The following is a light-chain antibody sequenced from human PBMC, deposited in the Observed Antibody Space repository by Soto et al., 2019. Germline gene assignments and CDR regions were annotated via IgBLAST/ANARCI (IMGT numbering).Light chain of an antibody. CDR3: QQYNSYPRT. J-gene: IGKJ1*01. V-gene: IGKV1-5*03. CDR1: QSISSW. CDR2: KAS. Sequence: DIQMTQSPSTLSASVGDRVTITCRASQSISSWLAWYQQKPVKAPKLLIYKASSLESGVPSRFSGSGSGTECTLSISSLQPDDFAVYYCQQYNSYPRTFGQGTKVDIK.